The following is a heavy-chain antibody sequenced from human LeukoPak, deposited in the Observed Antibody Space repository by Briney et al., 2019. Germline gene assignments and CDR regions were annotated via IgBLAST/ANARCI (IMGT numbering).Heavy chain of an antibody. J-gene: IGHJ4*02. CDR2: IYPGDSDT. Sequence: GESLKISCKASGYTFTSYWIGWVRQMPGKGLEWMGIIYPGDSDTRYSPSFQGQVTISADKSISTAYLQWSSLKASDTAMYYCARCSPIFGVVPPFDYWGQGTLVTVSS. CDR3: ARCSPIFGVVPPFDY. CDR1: GYTFTSYW. V-gene: IGHV5-51*01. D-gene: IGHD3-3*01.